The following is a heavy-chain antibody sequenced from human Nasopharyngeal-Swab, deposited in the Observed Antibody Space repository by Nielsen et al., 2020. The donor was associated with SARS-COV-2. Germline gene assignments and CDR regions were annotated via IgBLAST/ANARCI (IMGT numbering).Heavy chain of an antibody. Sequence: ASVTVSCQASGYTFTSYAMNWLRQAPGQGLEWMGWINTNTGNPTYAQGFTGRFVFSLDTSVSTAYLQISSLKAEDTAVYYCARELVGPQIAVAGTIDYWGQGTLVTVSS. CDR2: INTNTGNP. D-gene: IGHD6-19*01. J-gene: IGHJ4*02. CDR1: GYTFTSYA. CDR3: ARELVGPQIAVAGTIDY. V-gene: IGHV7-4-1*02.